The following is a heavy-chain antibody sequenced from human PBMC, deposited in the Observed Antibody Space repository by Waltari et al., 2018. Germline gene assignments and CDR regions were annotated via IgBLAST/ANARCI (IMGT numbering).Heavy chain of an antibody. V-gene: IGHV4-39*07. CDR3: ARDPLSGYDWGHWFDP. J-gene: IGHJ5*02. CDR1: GGSISSSSYY. Sequence: QLQLQESGPGLVKPSETLSLTCTVSGGSISSSSYYWGWFRQPPGKGLEWIGSIYYSGSTYYNPSLKSRVTISVDTSKNQFSLKLSSVTAADTAVYYCARDPLSGYDWGHWFDPWGQGTLVTVSS. D-gene: IGHD5-12*01. CDR2: IYYSGST.